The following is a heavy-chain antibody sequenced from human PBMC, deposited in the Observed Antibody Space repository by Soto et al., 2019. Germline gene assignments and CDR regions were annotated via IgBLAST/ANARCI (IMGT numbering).Heavy chain of an antibody. CDR1: GGTFSSYT. CDR3: ARDVSIFGVVRGWFDP. CDR2: IIPILGIA. D-gene: IGHD3-3*01. V-gene: IGHV1-69*04. Sequence: SVKVSCKASGGTFSSYTISWVRQAPGQGLEWMGRIIPILGIANYAQKFQGRVTITADKSTSTAYMELSSLRSEDTAVYYCARDVSIFGVVRGWFDPWGQGTLVTVSS. J-gene: IGHJ5*02.